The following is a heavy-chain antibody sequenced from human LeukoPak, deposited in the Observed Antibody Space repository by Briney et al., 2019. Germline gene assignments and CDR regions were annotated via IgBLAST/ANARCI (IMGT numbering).Heavy chain of an antibody. CDR2: ISSSSSYI. Sequence: GGSLRLSCAASGFTFSSYSMNWVRQAPGKGLEWVSSISSSSSYIYYADSVKGRFTISRDNAKNSLYLQMNSLRAEDTAVYYCAREVVVVPAALYDYWGQGTLVTVSS. CDR3: AREVVVVPAALYDY. J-gene: IGHJ4*02. CDR1: GFTFSSYS. D-gene: IGHD2-2*01. V-gene: IGHV3-21*01.